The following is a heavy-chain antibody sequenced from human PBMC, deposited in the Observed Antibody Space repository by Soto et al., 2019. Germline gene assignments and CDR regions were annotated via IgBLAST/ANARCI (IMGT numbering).Heavy chain of an antibody. CDR3: ARDRVYSGYGYGDTWFDP. CDR1: GFTFSSFA. Sequence: EVQLLESGGGLVQPGGSLRLSCAASGFTFSSFAMNWVRQAPGKGLEWVSAISGSGDSTYYADSVKGRFTISRDNSKNTLYLQMNSRRAEDTAVYYCARDRVYSGYGYGDTWFDPWGQGTLVTVSS. CDR2: ISGSGDST. V-gene: IGHV3-23*01. D-gene: IGHD5-12*01. J-gene: IGHJ5*02.